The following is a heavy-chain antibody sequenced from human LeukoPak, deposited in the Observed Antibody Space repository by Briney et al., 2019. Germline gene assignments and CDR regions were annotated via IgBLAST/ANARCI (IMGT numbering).Heavy chain of an antibody. D-gene: IGHD6-13*01. CDR3: ASSVRPPYSSSWYNLDY. CDR1: GYTFTSYY. Sequence: GASVKVSCKASGYTFTSYYMHWVRQAPGQGLEWMGWINPNSGGTNYAQKFQGRVTMTRDTSISTAYMELSRLRSDDTAVYYCASSVRPPYSSSWYNLDYWGQGTLVTVSS. V-gene: IGHV1-2*02. CDR2: INPNSGGT. J-gene: IGHJ4*02.